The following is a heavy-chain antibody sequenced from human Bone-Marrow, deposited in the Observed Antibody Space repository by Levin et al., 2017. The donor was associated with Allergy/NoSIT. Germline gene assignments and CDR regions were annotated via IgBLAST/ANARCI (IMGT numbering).Heavy chain of an antibody. Sequence: AGESLKISCAASGFTFINAWMSWVRQAPGKGLQWVGRIKSKTGGGTTDYAAPVKGRFTISRDDSKNTVFLQMNSLQSEDTAVYYCSTYTYGYFVYWGQGTLVTVSS. CDR2: IKSKTGGGTT. CDR3: STYTYGYFVY. CDR1: GFTFINAW. V-gene: IGHV3-15*01. D-gene: IGHD5-18*01. J-gene: IGHJ4*02.